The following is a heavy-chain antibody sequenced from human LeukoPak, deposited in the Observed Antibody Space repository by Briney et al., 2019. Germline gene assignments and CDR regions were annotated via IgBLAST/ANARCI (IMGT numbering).Heavy chain of an antibody. J-gene: IGHJ4*02. D-gene: IGHD1-26*01. CDR3: ARNGMWELLRGYFDY. Sequence: ASVKVSCKASGGTFSSYAISWVRQAPGQGLEWMGGIIPIFGTANYAQKLQDRVTVTTDTSTSTAYMELRSLRSDDTAVYYCARNGMWELLRGYFDYWGQGTLVTVSS. CDR2: IIPIFGTA. CDR1: GGTFSSYA. V-gene: IGHV1-69*05.